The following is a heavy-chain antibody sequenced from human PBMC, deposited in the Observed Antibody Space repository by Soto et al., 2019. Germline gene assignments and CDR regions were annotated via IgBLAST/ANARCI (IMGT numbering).Heavy chain of an antibody. CDR1: GFTLSSYA. V-gene: IGHV3-30-3*01. J-gene: IGHJ4*02. CDR2: ISYDASNK. Sequence: QVQVVESGGGVIQPGRSLRLSCAASGFTLSSYAMHWVRQAPGKGLEWLAVISYDASNKYYADSVKGRFTISRDNSKNTLYLQMNSLRAEDTAVYYCARDSAMVLYYFDYWGQGTLVTVSS. D-gene: IGHD5-18*01. CDR3: ARDSAMVLYYFDY.